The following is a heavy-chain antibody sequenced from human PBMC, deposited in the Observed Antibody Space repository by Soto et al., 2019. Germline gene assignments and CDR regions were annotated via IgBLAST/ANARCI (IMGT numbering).Heavy chain of an antibody. CDR2: IHNSGTS. CDR3: ARDFYDSVGYTWFDS. J-gene: IGHJ5*01. CDR1: GDTSTSYY. D-gene: IGHD3-22*01. V-gene: IGHV4-59*01. Sequence: SETLSLTCTVPGDTSTSYYWGWIRQAPGKGLEWIGHIHNSGTSTHNPSLNGRVTISIDMSKKQFSLKLTSLTSADTAVYYCARDFYDSVGYTWFDSWSQGTLVTVSS.